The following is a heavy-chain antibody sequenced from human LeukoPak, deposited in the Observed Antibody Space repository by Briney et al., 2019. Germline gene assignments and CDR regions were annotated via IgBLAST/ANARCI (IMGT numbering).Heavy chain of an antibody. V-gene: IGHV3-49*04. CDR1: GFTFSSYA. Sequence: SGGSLRLSCAASGFTFSSYAMSWVRQAPGKGLEWVGFIRSKAYGGTTEYAASVKGRFTISRDDSKSIAYLQMNSLKTEDTAVYYCTLDYYDSSGYYWDYWGQGTLVTVSS. D-gene: IGHD3-22*01. CDR2: IRSKAYGGTT. J-gene: IGHJ4*02. CDR3: TLDYYDSSGYYWDY.